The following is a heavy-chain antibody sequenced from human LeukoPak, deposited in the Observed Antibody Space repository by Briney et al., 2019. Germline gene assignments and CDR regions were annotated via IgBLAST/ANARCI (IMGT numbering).Heavy chain of an antibody. J-gene: IGHJ6*02. D-gene: IGHD7-27*01. CDR3: ASLGYYYGMDV. CDR2: IYYSGST. CDR1: GGSITTYY. V-gene: IGHV4-59*12. Sequence: SETLSLTCTVSGGSITTYYWNWIRQPPGKGLEWIGYIYYSGSTNYNPSLKSRVTISVDTSKNQFSLKLSSVTAADTAVYYCASLGYYYGMDVWGQGTTVTVSS.